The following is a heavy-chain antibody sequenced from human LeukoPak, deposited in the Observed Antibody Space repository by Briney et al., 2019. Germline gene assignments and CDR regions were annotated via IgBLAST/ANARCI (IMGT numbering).Heavy chain of an antibody. V-gene: IGHV4-34*12. CDR2: IFYSGST. CDR1: GGSFSGYY. CDR3: ARHLITAAAGTLGNYFDY. J-gene: IGHJ4*02. Sequence: SETLSLTCAVYGGSFSGYYWSWIRQPPGKGLEWIGSIFYSGSTYYNPSLERRVTISVDTSKNQFSLKQSSVTAADTAVFYCARHLITAAAGTLGNYFDYWGQGTLVTVSS. D-gene: IGHD1-1*01.